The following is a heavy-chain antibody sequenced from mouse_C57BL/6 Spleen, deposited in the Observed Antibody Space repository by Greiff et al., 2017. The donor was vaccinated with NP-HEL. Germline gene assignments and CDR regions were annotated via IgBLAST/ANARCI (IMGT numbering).Heavy chain of an antibody. CDR3: ARKDYSNYYFDY. J-gene: IGHJ2*01. Sequence: QVHVKQPGAELVKPGASVKLSCKASGYTFTSYWMQWVNQRPGQGLEWIGEIDPSDSYTNYNQKFKGKATLTVDTSSSTAYMQLSSLTSEDSAVYYCARKDYSNYYFDYWGQGTTLTVSS. CDR1: GYTFTSYW. D-gene: IGHD2-5*01. V-gene: IGHV1-50*01. CDR2: IDPSDSYT.